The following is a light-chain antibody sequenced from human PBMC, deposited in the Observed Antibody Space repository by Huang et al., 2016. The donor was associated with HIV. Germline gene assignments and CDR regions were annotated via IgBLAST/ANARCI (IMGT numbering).Light chain of an antibody. CDR2: AAS. CDR3: QQSYSTPFYT. Sequence: DILMTQSPSSLSASVGDRVTITCRASQSVSTYLNWYQQKPGKAPNLLIYAASSLQSWVPSRFSGSRSGTDFTLTISSLQPDDFATYYCQQSYSTPFYTFGQGTKLEIK. CDR1: QSVSTY. J-gene: IGKJ2*01. V-gene: IGKV1-39*01.